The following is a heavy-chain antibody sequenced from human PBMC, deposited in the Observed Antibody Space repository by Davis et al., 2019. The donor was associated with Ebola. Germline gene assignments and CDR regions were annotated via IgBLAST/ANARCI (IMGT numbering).Heavy chain of an antibody. J-gene: IGHJ4*02. CDR2: IYYSGST. V-gene: IGHV4-31*03. D-gene: IGHD6-13*01. Sequence: LRLSCTVSGGSISSGGYYWSWIRQHPGKGLEWIGYIYYSGSTYYNPSLKSRVTISVDTSKNQFSLKLSSVTAADTAVYYCASSKQQLDRIDYWGQGTLVTVSS. CDR1: GGSISSGGYY. CDR3: ASSKQQLDRIDY.